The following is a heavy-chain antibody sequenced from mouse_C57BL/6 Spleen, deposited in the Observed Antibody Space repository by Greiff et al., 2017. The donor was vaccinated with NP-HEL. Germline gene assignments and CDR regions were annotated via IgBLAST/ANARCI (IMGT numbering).Heavy chain of an antibody. CDR2: IDPSDSET. J-gene: IGHJ2*01. Sequence: QVQLQQPGAELVRPGSSVKLSCKASGYTFTSYWMHWVKQRPIQGLEWIGNIDPSDSETHYNQKFKDKATLTVDKSSSTAYMQLSSLTSEDSAVYYCARKGYYGLDDWGQGTTLTVSS. V-gene: IGHV1-52*01. CDR3: ARKGYYGLDD. CDR1: GYTFTSYW. D-gene: IGHD1-2*01.